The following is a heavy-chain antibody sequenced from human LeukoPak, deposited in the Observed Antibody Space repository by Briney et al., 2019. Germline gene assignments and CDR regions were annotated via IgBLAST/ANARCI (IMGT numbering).Heavy chain of an antibody. Sequence: ASVKVSCKASGYTFTSYYMHWVRQAPGQGLEWMGIINPSGGSTSYAQKFQGRVTMTTDTSTSTAYMELRSLRSDDTAVYYCARDRRTLLRYFDWLAYFDYWGQGTLVTVSS. CDR1: GYTFTSYY. V-gene: IGHV1-46*01. CDR3: ARDRRTLLRYFDWLAYFDY. CDR2: INPSGGST. D-gene: IGHD3-9*01. J-gene: IGHJ4*02.